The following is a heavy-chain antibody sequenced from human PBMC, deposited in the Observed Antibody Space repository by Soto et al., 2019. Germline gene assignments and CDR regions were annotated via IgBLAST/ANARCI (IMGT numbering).Heavy chain of an antibody. V-gene: IGHV4-59*01. CDR2: IYYSGST. CDR3: ARAKYAYYYDSSGYAFDI. D-gene: IGHD3-22*01. J-gene: IGHJ3*02. Sequence: SETLSLTCTVSGGSISSYYWSWIRQPPGKGLEWIGYIYYSGSTNYNPSLKSRVTISVDTSKNQFSLKLSSVTAADTAVYYCARAKYAYYYDSSGYAFDIWGQGTMVTVSS. CDR1: GGSISSYY.